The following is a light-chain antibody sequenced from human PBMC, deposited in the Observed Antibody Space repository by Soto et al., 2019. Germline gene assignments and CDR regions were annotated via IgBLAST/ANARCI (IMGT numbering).Light chain of an antibody. CDR3: QQYSGESRT. Sequence: DIQMTQSPSTLSASVGDRVTITCRASQSISSWLAWYQQKPGKAPKLLIYKASRLHSGVSSRFSGSESGTEFTLTISSLQPDDFATYYCQQYSGESRTFGQGTKVEMK. CDR2: KAS. CDR1: QSISSW. J-gene: IGKJ1*01. V-gene: IGKV1-5*03.